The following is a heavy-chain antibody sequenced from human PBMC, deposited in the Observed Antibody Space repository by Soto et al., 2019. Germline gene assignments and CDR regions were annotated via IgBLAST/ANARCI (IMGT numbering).Heavy chain of an antibody. V-gene: IGHV3-30*18. CDR2: ISYDGSNK. CDR3: AKDRLSVVVTAIPDY. D-gene: IGHD2-21*02. CDR1: GFTFSSYG. J-gene: IGHJ4*02. Sequence: GSLRLSCAASGFTFSSYGMHWVRQAPGKGLEWVAVISYDGSNKYYADSVKGRFTISRDNSKNTLYLQMNSLRAGDTAVYYCAKDRLSVVVTAIPDYWGQGTLVTVSS.